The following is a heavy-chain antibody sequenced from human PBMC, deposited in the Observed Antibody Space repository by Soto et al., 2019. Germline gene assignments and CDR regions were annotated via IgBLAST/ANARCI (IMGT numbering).Heavy chain of an antibody. CDR2: INAGNGNT. D-gene: IGHD2-15*01. V-gene: IGHV1-3*01. CDR1: GYTFTSYA. CDR3: ASSVVVVVPATPPGMDV. Sequence: QVQLVQSGAEVKKPGASVKVSCKASGYTFTSYAMHWVRQAPGQRLEWMGWINAGNGNTKNSQKFQGRVTITRDTSASTAYMALSSLRSEHTAVYYCASSVVVVVPATPPGMDVWGQGTTVTVSS. J-gene: IGHJ6*02.